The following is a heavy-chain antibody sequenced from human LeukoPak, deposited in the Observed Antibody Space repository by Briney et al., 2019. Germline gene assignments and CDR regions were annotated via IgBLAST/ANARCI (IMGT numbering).Heavy chain of an antibody. Sequence: GGSLRLSCAASGFTFNSYTMNWVRQAPGKGLEWVSSISSTSTYIYYADSLKGRFTISRDNAQNSLFLQMNSLRAEDTAVHYCARDYSSSSLRVLDYYYMDVWGKGTTVTVSS. J-gene: IGHJ6*03. CDR3: ARDYSSSSLRVLDYYYMDV. V-gene: IGHV3-21*01. CDR2: ISSTSTYI. CDR1: GFTFNSYT. D-gene: IGHD6-6*01.